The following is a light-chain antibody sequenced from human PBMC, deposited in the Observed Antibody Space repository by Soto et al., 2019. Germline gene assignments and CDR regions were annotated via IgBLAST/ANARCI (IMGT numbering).Light chain of an antibody. CDR2: SHN. V-gene: IGLV1-44*01. Sequence: QSVLTQPPSVSGTPGQRVTISCSGSSPNIGSNTVNWYRQLPGRAPKLLIYSHNQRPSGVPDRFSGSRSGTSASLAISGLQSEDEADYYCATWDDSRNGVVFGGGTKVTVL. CDR1: SPNIGSNT. CDR3: ATWDDSRNGVV. J-gene: IGLJ3*02.